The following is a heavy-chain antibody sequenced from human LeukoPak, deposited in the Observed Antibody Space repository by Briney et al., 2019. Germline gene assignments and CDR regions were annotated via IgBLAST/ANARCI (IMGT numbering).Heavy chain of an antibody. CDR1: GFSLTTSGMC. CDR3: ARISMTATGMWGQYYYGMDV. J-gene: IGHJ6*02. CDR2: IDWDDDK. V-gene: IGHV2-70*17. D-gene: IGHD6-13*01. Sequence: SGPTLVNPTQTLTLTCTFSGFSLTTSGMCVSWIRQSPGKALEGLARIDWDDDKFYSTSLKTRLSISKDTSKKQVVLTMTNMDPGDTATYYCARISMTATGMWGQYYYGMDVWGQGTTVTVSS.